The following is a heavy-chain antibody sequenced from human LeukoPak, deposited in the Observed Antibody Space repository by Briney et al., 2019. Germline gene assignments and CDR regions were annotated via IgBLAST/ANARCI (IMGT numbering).Heavy chain of an antibody. CDR1: GGTFSSYA. J-gene: IGHJ4*02. CDR2: IIPILGIA. V-gene: IGHV1-69*04. Sequence: SVKVSCKASGGTFSSYAISWVRQAPGQGLEWMGRIIPILGIANYAQKFQGRVTITADKSTSTAYMELSSLRSEDTAVYYCARDPWARELDYWGQGTLVTVSS. D-gene: IGHD7-27*01. CDR3: ARDPWARELDY.